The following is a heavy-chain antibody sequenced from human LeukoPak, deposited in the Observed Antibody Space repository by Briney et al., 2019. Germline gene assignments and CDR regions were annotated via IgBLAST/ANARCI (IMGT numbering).Heavy chain of an antibody. J-gene: IGHJ4*02. CDR1: GYTFTSYG. D-gene: IGHD3-22*01. V-gene: IGHV1-18*01. Sequence: ASVKVSCKASGYTFTSYGISWVRQAPGQGLEWMGWISAYNGNTNYAQKLQGRVTMTTDTSTSTAYMELRSLRSDDTAVYYCARSPASVSRYYDSSGPPGYWGQGTLVTVSS. CDR2: ISAYNGNT. CDR3: ARSPASVSRYYDSSGPPGY.